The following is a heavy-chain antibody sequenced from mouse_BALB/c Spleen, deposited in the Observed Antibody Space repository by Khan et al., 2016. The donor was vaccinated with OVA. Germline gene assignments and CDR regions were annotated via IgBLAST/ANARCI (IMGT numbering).Heavy chain of an antibody. Sequence: QVQLKESGPGLVQPSQSLSITCTVSGFSLTSYGVHWVRQSPGKGLEWLGVIWSGGITDYNAAFISRLSISKDNSTSHVFFKMNSLQPDDTAIYYCARNQGGHYGSRAGFAYGGQGTLVTVSA. V-gene: IGHV2-4-1*01. CDR3: ARNQGGHYGSRAGFAY. J-gene: IGHJ3*01. CDR1: GFSLTSYG. D-gene: IGHD1-1*01. CDR2: IWSGGIT.